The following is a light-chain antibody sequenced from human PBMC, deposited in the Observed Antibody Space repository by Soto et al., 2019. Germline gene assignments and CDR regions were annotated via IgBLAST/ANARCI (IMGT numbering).Light chain of an antibody. CDR1: QSISSY. Sequence: DIQMTQSPSSLSASVGDRVTITCRASQSISSYLNWYQQKPGKAPKLLIYAASSLQSGVPSRFSGSGSGTDFTLTISSLQPEDFANYYCQQSYSTSVTFGGGTKVEIK. CDR2: AAS. V-gene: IGKV1-39*01. J-gene: IGKJ4*01. CDR3: QQSYSTSVT.